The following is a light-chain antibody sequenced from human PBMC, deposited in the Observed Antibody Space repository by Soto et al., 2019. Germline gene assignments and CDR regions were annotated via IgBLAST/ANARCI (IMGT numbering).Light chain of an antibody. CDR1: ALPKKY. CDR3: YSTDSSGNHRV. CDR2: EDS. V-gene: IGLV3-10*01. J-gene: IGLJ2*01. Sequence: SYELTQPPSVSVSPGQTARITCSGDALPKKYAYWYQQKSGQAPVVVIYEDSKRPSGIPERFSGSSSGTMATLTISGAQVEDEADYYCYSTDSSGNHRVFGGGTQLTVL.